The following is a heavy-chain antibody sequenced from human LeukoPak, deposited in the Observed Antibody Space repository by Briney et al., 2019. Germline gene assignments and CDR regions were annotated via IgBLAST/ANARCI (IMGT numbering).Heavy chain of an antibody. D-gene: IGHD3-22*01. CDR3: AREASYYYDSSGPIDY. CDR2: ISSSSSTI. Sequence: GGSLRLSCAASGFTFSSYSMNWVRQAPGKGLEWVSYISSSSSTIYYADSVKGRFTISRDNAKNSLYLQMNSLRAEDTAVYYCAREASYYYDSSGPIDYWGQGTLVTVSS. J-gene: IGHJ4*02. V-gene: IGHV3-48*01. CDR1: GFTFSSYS.